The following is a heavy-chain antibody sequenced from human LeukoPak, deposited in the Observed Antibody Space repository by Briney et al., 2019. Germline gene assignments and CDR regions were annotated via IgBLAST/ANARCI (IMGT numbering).Heavy chain of an antibody. Sequence: SETLSLSCTVSGDSISSYYWSWIRQPPGKGLEWIGYIYYSGSTNYNPSLKSRVTISVDTSKNQFSLKLSSVTAADTAVYYCASSMVVTSGVFDYWGQGTLVTVS. CDR2: IYYSGST. J-gene: IGHJ4*02. CDR3: ASSMVVTSGVFDY. D-gene: IGHD4-23*01. CDR1: GDSISSYY. V-gene: IGHV4-59*01.